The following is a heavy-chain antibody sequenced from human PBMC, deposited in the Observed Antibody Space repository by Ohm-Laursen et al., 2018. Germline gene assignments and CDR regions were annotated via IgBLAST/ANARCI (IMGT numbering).Heavy chain of an antibody. Sequence: SLRLSCAASGFTVSSNYMSWVRQAPGKGLEWVAVISYDGSNKYYADSVKGRFTIPRDNSKNTLYLQMNSLRAEDTAVYYCAKRGYCSGGSCYEGLDPWGQGTLVTVSS. D-gene: IGHD2-15*01. J-gene: IGHJ5*02. V-gene: IGHV3-30*18. CDR1: GFTVSSNY. CDR3: AKRGYCSGGSCYEGLDP. CDR2: ISYDGSNK.